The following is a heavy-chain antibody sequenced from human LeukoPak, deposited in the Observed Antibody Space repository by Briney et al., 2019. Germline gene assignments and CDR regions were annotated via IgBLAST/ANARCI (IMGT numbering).Heavy chain of an antibody. V-gene: IGHV3-30-3*01. CDR1: GFTFSTYA. J-gene: IGHJ3*02. Sequence: PGRSPRLSCAASGFTFSTYALHLVRQAPGKGLGWVAFISYDETNKYCADSVKGRFTISRDNSKNTLYLQMNSLRAEDTALYYCAREILTGYAFDIWGQGTMVTVSS. CDR2: ISYDETNK. CDR3: AREILTGYAFDI. D-gene: IGHD7-27*01.